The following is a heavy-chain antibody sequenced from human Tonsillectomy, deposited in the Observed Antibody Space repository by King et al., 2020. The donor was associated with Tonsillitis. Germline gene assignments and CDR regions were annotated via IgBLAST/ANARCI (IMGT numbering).Heavy chain of an antibody. J-gene: IGHJ4*02. CDR1: GFTFSDYY. Sequence: VQLVESGGGLVKPGGSLRLSCAASGFTFSDYYMSWIRQAPGKGLEWVSYISSSGTYTNYADSVKGRFPISRDNAKNSLYLQMNSLRAEETAVYYCARDAMVRGGRDYWGQGTLVTVSS. V-gene: IGHV3-11*05. CDR3: ARDAMVRGGRDY. D-gene: IGHD3-10*01. CDR2: ISSSGTYT.